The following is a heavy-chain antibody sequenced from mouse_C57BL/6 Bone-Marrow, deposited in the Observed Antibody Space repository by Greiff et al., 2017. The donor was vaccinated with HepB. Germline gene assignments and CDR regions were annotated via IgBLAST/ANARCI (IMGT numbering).Heavy chain of an antibody. J-gene: IGHJ2*01. V-gene: IGHV1-50*01. CDR1: GYTFTSYW. D-gene: IGHD1-1*01. CDR3: ASLDYGSNYFDY. CDR2: IDPSDSYT. Sequence: VQLQQPGAELVKPGASVKLSCKASGYTFTSYWMQWVKQRPGQGLEWIGEIDPSDSYTNYNQKFKGKATLTVDKSSSTAYMQLSSLTSEDSAVYYCASLDYGSNYFDYWGQGTTLTVSS.